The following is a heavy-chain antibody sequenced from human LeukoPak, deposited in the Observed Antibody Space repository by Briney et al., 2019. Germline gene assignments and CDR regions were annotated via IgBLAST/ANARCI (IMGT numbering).Heavy chain of an antibody. J-gene: IGHJ4*02. CDR3: ARDRVAGTVDY. CDR1: GYTFINYG. D-gene: IGHD6-19*01. CDR2: ISTYNGDT. Sequence: ASVTVSYKASGYTFINYGISWVRQPHGQGLEWMGWISTYNGDTNYAQNVQGRVTVTTDTSTSTAYMELRSLRADDTAVYYCARDRVAGTVDYWGQGTLVTVSS. V-gene: IGHV1-18*01.